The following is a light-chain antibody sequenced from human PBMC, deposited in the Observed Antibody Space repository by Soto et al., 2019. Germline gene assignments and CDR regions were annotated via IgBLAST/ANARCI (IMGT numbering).Light chain of an antibody. Sequence: DIQMTQSPSTLSASVGDGVTITCRASQNIGSWLAWYQQKPGEAPKLLISKATNLQSGVPSRFSGSGSGTDFSLTISSXQPVDSATYFCQQYNDFQYYFGPGTKVDIK. CDR3: QQYNDFQYY. J-gene: IGKJ3*01. CDR2: KAT. V-gene: IGKV1-5*03. CDR1: QNIGSW.